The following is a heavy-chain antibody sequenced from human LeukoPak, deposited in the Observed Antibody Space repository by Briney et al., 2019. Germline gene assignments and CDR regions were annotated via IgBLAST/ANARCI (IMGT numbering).Heavy chain of an antibody. CDR1: GFTFSSYG. Sequence: GRSLRLSCAASGFTFSSYGMHWVRQAPGKGLEWVTVISSDASNKYYADSVKGRFTISRDNSKNTLYLQMNSLRAEDTAVYYCAKDVDPFGSGSYVEGFDYWGQGTLVTVSS. J-gene: IGHJ4*02. CDR2: ISSDASNK. D-gene: IGHD3-10*01. V-gene: IGHV3-30*18. CDR3: AKDVDPFGSGSYVEGFDY.